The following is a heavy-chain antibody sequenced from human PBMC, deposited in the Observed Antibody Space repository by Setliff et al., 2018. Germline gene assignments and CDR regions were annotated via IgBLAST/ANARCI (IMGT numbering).Heavy chain of an antibody. Sequence: PSETLSLTCTVSGDSISSHFWSWIRQPPGKGLEWIGHIYSGSTYYSPSLKSRVTISVDTAKSQFSLKLNAVTAADTAVYYCARGINTRSWTPKYWGQGTLVTVSS. CDR1: GDSISSHF. CDR2: IYSGST. D-gene: IGHD2-2*02. J-gene: IGHJ4*02. V-gene: IGHV4-4*08. CDR3: ARGINTRSWTPKY.